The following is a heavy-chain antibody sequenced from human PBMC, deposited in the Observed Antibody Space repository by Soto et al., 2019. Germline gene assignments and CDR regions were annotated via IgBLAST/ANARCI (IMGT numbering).Heavy chain of an antibody. CDR3: ARRGPGTYFDY. Sequence: SGGSLRLSCAASGFTFSSYAMNWVRQVPGKGLEWVSVISGRGSSTYYTDSVKGRFTISRDNSKNTLYLQMNSLRAEDTAVYYCARRGPGTYFDYWGQGTLVTAPQ. CDR1: GFTFSSYA. CDR2: ISGRGSST. J-gene: IGHJ4*02. D-gene: IGHD6-13*01. V-gene: IGHV3-23*01.